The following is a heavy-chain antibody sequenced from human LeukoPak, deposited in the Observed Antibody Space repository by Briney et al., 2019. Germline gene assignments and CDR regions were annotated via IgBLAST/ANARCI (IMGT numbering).Heavy chain of an antibody. J-gene: IGHJ4*02. Sequence: SETLSLTCTVSGGSISYYYWNWVRQPPGKGLEWIGYMHSSGSTNYNLSLKSRVTMSIDTSKNQFSLRLRSVTAADTAVYYCARDIRIVGATLYFDYWGRGTLVTVSS. CDR3: ARDIRIVGATLYFDY. CDR1: GGSISYYY. D-gene: IGHD1-26*01. CDR2: MHSSGST. V-gene: IGHV4-59*01.